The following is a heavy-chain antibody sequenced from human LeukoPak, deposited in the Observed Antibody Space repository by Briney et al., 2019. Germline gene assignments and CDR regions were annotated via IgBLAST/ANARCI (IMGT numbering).Heavy chain of an antibody. D-gene: IGHD6-13*01. Sequence: PSETLSLTSAVYGGSFSGYYWSWIRQPPGKGLEWIGEINHSGSTNYNPSLKSRVTISVDTSKNQFSLKLSSVTAADTAVYYCARVDSSSWYLDYWGQGTLVTVSS. CDR3: ARVDSSSWYLDY. CDR2: INHSGST. J-gene: IGHJ4*02. V-gene: IGHV4-34*01. CDR1: GGSFSGYY.